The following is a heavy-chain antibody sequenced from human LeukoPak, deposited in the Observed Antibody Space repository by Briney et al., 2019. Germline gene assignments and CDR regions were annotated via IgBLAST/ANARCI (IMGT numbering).Heavy chain of an antibody. Sequence: GASLRLSCAASGFTFSSYTMNWVRQAPGKGLEWVSYIGSTSSTIYYADSVKSRFTISRDNAKNSLYLQMNSLRAEDTAVYYCARDHHRRLYDSQARDTFDLWGQGTMVAVSS. CDR1: GFTFSSYT. V-gene: IGHV3-48*01. CDR2: IGSTSSTI. J-gene: IGHJ3*01. D-gene: IGHD3-22*01. CDR3: ARDHHRRLYDSQARDTFDL.